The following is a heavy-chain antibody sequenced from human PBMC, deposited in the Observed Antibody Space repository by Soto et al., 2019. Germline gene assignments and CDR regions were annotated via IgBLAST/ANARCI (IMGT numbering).Heavy chain of an antibody. CDR1: GFTFSSYS. J-gene: IGHJ4*02. CDR3: ARGEYYYDSSGYYYVPHFDY. V-gene: IGHV3-48*01. D-gene: IGHD3-22*01. Sequence: AASGFTFSSYSMNWVRQAPGKGVEWVSYISSSSSTIYYADSVKGRFTISRDNAKNSLYLQMNSLRAEDTAVYYCARGEYYYDSSGYYYVPHFDYWGQGTLVTVSS. CDR2: ISSSSSTI.